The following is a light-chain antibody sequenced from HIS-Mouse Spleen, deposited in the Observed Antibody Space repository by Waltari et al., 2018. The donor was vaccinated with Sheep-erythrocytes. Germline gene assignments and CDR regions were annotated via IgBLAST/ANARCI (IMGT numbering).Light chain of an antibody. V-gene: IGKV1-6*01. CDR3: LQDYNYPYT. CDR1: QGIRND. CDR2: AAS. J-gene: IGKJ2*01. Sequence: AIQITQSPSPLSASVGDRVTITCRASQGIRNDLGWYQQKPGKAPKLLIYAASSLQSGVPSRFSGSGSGTDFTLTISSLQPEDFATYYCLQDYNYPYTFGQGTKLEIK.